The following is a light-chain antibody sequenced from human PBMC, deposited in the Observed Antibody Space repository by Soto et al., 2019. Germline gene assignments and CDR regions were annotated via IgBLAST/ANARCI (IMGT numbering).Light chain of an antibody. Sequence: IVMTQSPTTLSVSPGERATLSCRASQSVSTNLAWYQHKPGQAPRLLIYGASSRATGIPARFSGSGSGTEFTLTISSLQSEDFAVYYCQQYAHWPPWTFGQGTKVEIK. J-gene: IGKJ1*01. V-gene: IGKV3-15*01. CDR3: QQYAHWPPWT. CDR1: QSVSTN. CDR2: GAS.